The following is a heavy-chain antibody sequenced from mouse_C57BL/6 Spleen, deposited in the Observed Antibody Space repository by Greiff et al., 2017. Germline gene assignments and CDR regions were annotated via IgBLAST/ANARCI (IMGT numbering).Heavy chain of an antibody. CDR2: IDPEDGDT. J-gene: IGHJ3*01. V-gene: IGHV14-2*01. CDR3: ARDYYGSSYAFAY. CDR1: GFNIKDYY. D-gene: IGHD1-1*01. Sequence: VQLQQSGAELVKPGASVKLSCTASGFNIKDYYMHWVKQRTEQGLEWIGWIDPEDGDTKYAPKFQGKATITADTSSNTAYLQLSSLTSEDTAVYYCARDYYGSSYAFAYWGKGTLVTVSA.